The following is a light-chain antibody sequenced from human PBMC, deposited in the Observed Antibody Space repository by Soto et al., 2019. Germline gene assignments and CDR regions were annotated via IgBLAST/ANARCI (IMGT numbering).Light chain of an antibody. J-gene: IGLJ2*01. CDR1: SSDVGDNKY. CDR2: EIS. CDR3: SSYAGNNNFRV. Sequence: QSALTQPPSASGSPGQSVTISCTGTSSDVGDNKYVSWYQQQPGKAPKVIIYEISERPSGVPDRFSGSKSGNTASLTVSGLRAEDEADYYCSSYAGNNNFRVFGGGTKLTVL. V-gene: IGLV2-8*01.